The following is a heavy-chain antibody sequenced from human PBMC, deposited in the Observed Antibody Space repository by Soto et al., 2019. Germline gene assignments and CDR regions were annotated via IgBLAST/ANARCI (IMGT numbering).Heavy chain of an antibody. Sequence: AGESLKISCKGSGYSFNTYWIGWVRQMPGKGLEWMGIIYPGDSDTRYSPSFQGQVTISADKSISTAYLQWSSLKASDTAIHYCARQVRYSGSYSYYGLDVWGQGTTVTVSS. CDR1: GYSFNTYW. V-gene: IGHV5-51*01. D-gene: IGHD1-26*01. CDR3: ARQVRYSGSYSYYGLDV. CDR2: IYPGDSDT. J-gene: IGHJ6*02.